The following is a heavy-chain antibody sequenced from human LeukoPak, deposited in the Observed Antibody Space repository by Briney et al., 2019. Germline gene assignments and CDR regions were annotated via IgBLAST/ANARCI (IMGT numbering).Heavy chain of an antibody. D-gene: IGHD2-15*01. CDR2: ISYDGSNK. Sequence: GGSLRLSCAASGFTFSSYGMHWVRQAPGKGLEWVAVISYDGSNKYYADSVKGRFTISRDNSKNTLYLQMNSLRAEDTAVYYCAKGSLLAYWGQGTLVTVSS. J-gene: IGHJ4*02. CDR3: AKGSLLAY. V-gene: IGHV3-30*18. CDR1: GFTFSSYG.